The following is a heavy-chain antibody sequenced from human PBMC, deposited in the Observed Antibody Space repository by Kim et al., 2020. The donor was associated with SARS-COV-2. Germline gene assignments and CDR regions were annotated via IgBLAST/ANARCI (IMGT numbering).Heavy chain of an antibody. Sequence: SETLSLTCTVSGGSISSSSYYWGWIRQPPGKGLEWIGSIYYSGSTYYNPSLKSRVTISVDTSKNQFSLKLSSVTAADTAVYYCARQDRAAAGSYNWFDPWGQGTLVTVSS. J-gene: IGHJ5*02. CDR2: IYYSGST. D-gene: IGHD6-13*01. CDR3: ARQDRAAAGSYNWFDP. CDR1: GGSISSSSYY. V-gene: IGHV4-39*01.